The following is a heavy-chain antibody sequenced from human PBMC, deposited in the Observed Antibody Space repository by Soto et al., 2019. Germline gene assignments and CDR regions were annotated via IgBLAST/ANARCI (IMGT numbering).Heavy chain of an antibody. CDR2: INPNSGGT. D-gene: IGHD3-9*01. V-gene: IGHV1-2*04. CDR3: AISASRLTYYDILTGYFTLDY. Sequence: ASVKVPCKASGYTFTGYYMHWVRQAPGQGLERMGWINPNSGGTNYAQKFQGWVTMTRDTSISTAYMELSRLRSDYTAVYYFAISASRLTYYDILTGYFTLDYWGQGTLVTVSS. J-gene: IGHJ4*02. CDR1: GYTFTGYY.